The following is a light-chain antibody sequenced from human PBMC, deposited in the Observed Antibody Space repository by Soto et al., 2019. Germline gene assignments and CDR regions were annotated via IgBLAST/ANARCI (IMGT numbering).Light chain of an antibody. CDR2: WAS. J-gene: IGKJ4*01. Sequence: DIVMTQSPDSLAVSLGERATINCKSSQSVLYSSNNKNYLAWYKQKPGQPPKLLIYWASTRESGVPDRFSGSGSGTDFTLTISSLQAEDVAVYYCQQYYTPPLTFGGGTKVDIK. CDR3: QQYYTPPLT. V-gene: IGKV4-1*01. CDR1: QSVLYSSNNKNY.